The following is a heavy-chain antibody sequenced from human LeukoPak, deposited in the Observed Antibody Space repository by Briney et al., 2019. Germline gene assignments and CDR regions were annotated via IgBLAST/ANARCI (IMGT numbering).Heavy chain of an antibody. D-gene: IGHD6-13*01. V-gene: IGHV4-34*01. CDR1: DGSFMGLY. J-gene: IGHJ4*02. CDR2: MSEGIT. CDR3: ARGDSSSPSRPDY. Sequence: LETLSLTCNVSDGSFMGLYWSWFRQPPGKGLEWIGEMSEGITNYHPSLQGRVTISLDTSKNQFTLMLSSVTAADTAVYYCARGDSSSPSRPDYWGQGTLVTVSS.